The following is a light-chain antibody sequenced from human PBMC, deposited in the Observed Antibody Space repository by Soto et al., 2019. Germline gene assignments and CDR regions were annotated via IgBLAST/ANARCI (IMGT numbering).Light chain of an antibody. CDR2: EVS. V-gene: IGLV2-14*01. Sequence: QSALTQPASVSGSPGQSITISCTGTSSDVGGYNYVSWYQQHPGKAPKLMIYEVSNRPSGVSNRFSGSKSGNTASLTISGLQAEDYADYYCSSYTSSSIPYVFGTGIKVTVL. J-gene: IGLJ1*01. CDR3: SSYTSSSIPYV. CDR1: SSDVGGYNY.